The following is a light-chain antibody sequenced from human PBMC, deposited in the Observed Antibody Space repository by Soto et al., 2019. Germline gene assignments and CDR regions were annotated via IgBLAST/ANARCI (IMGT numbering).Light chain of an antibody. V-gene: IGKV3-20*01. J-gene: IGKJ3*01. CDR3: QQYDGPPFT. CDR2: AAS. Sequence: EIVLTQSPGTLSLSPGEGATLSCRASHSVNGNYLAWYQQKPGLAPRLLIYAASTRATGIPDRFSGSGSGTDFTLTISRLEPEDFAVYYCQQYDGPPFTFGPGTKVDIK. CDR1: HSVNGNY.